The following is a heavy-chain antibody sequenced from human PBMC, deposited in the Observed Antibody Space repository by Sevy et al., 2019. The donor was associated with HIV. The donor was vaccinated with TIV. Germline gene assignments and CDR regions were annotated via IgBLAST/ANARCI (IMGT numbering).Heavy chain of an antibody. Sequence: SETLSLTCTVSGGSISSGGYYWSWIRQHPGKGLEWIGYIYYSGSTYYNPSLKSRVTISVDTSKNQFSLKLSSVTAADTAVYYCARALHYGSGGPSPKYNWFDPWGQGTLVTVSS. J-gene: IGHJ5*02. CDR1: GGSISSGGYY. CDR2: IYYSGST. CDR3: ARALHYGSGGPSPKYNWFDP. D-gene: IGHD3-10*01. V-gene: IGHV4-31*03.